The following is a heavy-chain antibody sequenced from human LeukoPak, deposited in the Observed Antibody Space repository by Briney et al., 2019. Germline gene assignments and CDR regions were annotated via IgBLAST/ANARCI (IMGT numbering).Heavy chain of an antibody. Sequence: SETLSLTCTVSGGSISSYYWSWIRQPPGKGLEWIGEINHGGSTNYNPSLKSRVTISVDTSKNQFSLKLSSVTAADTAVYYCARMVTAMNWFDPWGQGTLVTVSS. CDR2: INHGGST. V-gene: IGHV4-34*01. CDR3: ARMVTAMNWFDP. J-gene: IGHJ5*02. CDR1: GGSISSYY. D-gene: IGHD2-21*02.